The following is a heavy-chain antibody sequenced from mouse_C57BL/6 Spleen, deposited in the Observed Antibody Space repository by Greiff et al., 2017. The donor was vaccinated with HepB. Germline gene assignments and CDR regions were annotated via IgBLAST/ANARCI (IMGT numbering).Heavy chain of an antibody. CDR2: INPNNGGT. Sequence: VQLKESGPELVKPGASVKMSCKASGYTFTDYNMHWVKQSHGKSLEWIGYINPNNGGTSYNQKFKGKATLTVNKSSSTAYMELRSLTSEDSAVYYCARSRTGYFDYWGQGTTLTVSS. J-gene: IGHJ2*01. D-gene: IGHD4-1*01. V-gene: IGHV1-22*01. CDR1: GYTFTDYN. CDR3: ARSRTGYFDY.